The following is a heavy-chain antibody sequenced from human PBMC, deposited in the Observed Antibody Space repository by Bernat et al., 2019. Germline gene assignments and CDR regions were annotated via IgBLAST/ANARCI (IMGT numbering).Heavy chain of an antibody. V-gene: IGHV3-23*01. J-gene: IGHJ3*02. Sequence: EVQLLESGGGLVQPGGSLRLSCAASGFTFSSYAMTWVRQAPGKGLEWVSGIIGSGGSTYYDDSVKVRFTISRDNSKNTLYLQMKSLRAEDTAIYYCAKDRPRVVIDAFDIWGQGTMVTVSS. CDR1: GFTFSSYA. D-gene: IGHD4-23*01. CDR2: IIGSGGST. CDR3: AKDRPRVVIDAFDI.